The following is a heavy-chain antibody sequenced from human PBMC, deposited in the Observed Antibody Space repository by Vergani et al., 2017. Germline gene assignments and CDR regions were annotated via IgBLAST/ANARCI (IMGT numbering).Heavy chain of an antibody. V-gene: IGHV5-51*03. CDR3: AKTHDFSSLYSSYNWFDP. CDR1: GYSITNYW. D-gene: IGHD3-3*01. J-gene: IGHJ5*02. CDR2: IYAGDSDV. Sequence: VQLVQSGAEVKKPGESLKISCQGSGYSITNYWIAWVRQRPGKGLEWMGIIYAGDSDVRYSPSFQGQVTMSVDKSLSTAYLQWSSLNASDTATYYCAKTHDFSSLYSSYNWFDPWGQGTQVTVSS.